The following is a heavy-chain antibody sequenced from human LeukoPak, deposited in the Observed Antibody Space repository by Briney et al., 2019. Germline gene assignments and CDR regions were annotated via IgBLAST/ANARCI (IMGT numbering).Heavy chain of an antibody. CDR2: ISAYNGNT. CDR3: AVVVVPAAPRMNYGMDV. V-gene: IGHV1-18*01. J-gene: IGHJ6*02. CDR1: GYTFTSYG. Sequence: SVKVSCKASGYTFTSYGISWVRQAPGQGLEWMGWISAYNGNTNYAQKLQGRVTMTTDTSTSTAYMELRSLRSDDTAVYYRAVVVVPAAPRMNYGMDVWGQGTTVTASS. D-gene: IGHD2-2*01.